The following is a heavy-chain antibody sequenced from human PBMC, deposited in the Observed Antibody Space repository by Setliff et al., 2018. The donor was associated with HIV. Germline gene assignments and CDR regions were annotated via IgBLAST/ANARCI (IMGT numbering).Heavy chain of an antibody. D-gene: IGHD6-6*01. CDR1: GDSISSSIYY. CDR2: IYYTGSP. CDR3: ARGGGTSSPIDYHYYIDV. Sequence: TSETLSLTCTVSGDSISSSIYYCGWVRQPPGKGLEWIGGIYYTGSPFYDPSLKSRVTISVDTSNNQFYLKLSSVTAADTAVYYCARGGGTSSPIDYHYYIDVWGKGTTVTVSS. V-gene: IGHV4-39*01. J-gene: IGHJ6*03.